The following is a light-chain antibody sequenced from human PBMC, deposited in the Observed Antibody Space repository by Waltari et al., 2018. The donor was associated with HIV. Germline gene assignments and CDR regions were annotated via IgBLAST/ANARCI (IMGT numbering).Light chain of an antibody. J-gene: IGLJ3*02. V-gene: IGLV3-19*01. CDR2: GEN. CDR3: NSRDSSGHWF. CDR1: SVRSYY. Sequence: SSELAQDPAVSVALGQTVRITCQGDSVRSYYASWYQHEPGQAPVLVVYGENNRPSGIPDRFSGSRSGNTASLTIAGAQTEDEADYYCNSRDSSGHWFFGGGTKVTVL.